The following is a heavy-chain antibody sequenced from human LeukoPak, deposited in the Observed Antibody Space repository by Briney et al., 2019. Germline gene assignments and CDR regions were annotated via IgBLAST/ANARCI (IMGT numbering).Heavy chain of an antibody. J-gene: IGHJ4*02. V-gene: IGHV3-7*01. CDR1: GFTFSNYW. CDR3: ARISHFRPYYFDY. CDR2: IKPDGGET. Sequence: GGSLRLSCAASGFTFSNYWMNWVRQAPGKGLEWVANIKPDGGETYYLDSVKGRFTISRDNAKSSLYLQMNSLRAENTAVYYCARISHFRPYYFDYWGQGTLVTVSS. D-gene: IGHD2/OR15-2a*01.